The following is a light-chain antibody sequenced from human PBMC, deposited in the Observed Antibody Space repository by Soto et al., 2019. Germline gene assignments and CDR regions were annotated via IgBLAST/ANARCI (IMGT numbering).Light chain of an antibody. V-gene: IGLV2-8*01. Sequence: QSVLTQPPSASGSPGQSVAISCTGTSSDVGGYNYVSWYQQHPGKAPKLMIYEVNKRPSGVPDRFSGSKSGTSASLAITGLQADDEADYYCQSYDSSLSGFVFGTGTKVTVL. J-gene: IGLJ1*01. CDR2: EVN. CDR3: QSYDSSLSGFV. CDR1: SSDVGGYNY.